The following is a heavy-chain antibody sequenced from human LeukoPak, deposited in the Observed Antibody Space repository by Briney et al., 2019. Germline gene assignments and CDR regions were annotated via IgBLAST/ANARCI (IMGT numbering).Heavy chain of an antibody. CDR1: GGFSSRFY. CDR3: ARIDPLGYFDQ. V-gene: IGHV4-59*13. Sequence: SETLSLTCTVSGGFSSRFYWSWVRQSPGKGLEWIGNIFFSGHSNYNPSLTGRVTISPDTSKSQFSLKVTSVTAADTALYYCARIDPLGYFDQWGQGTLVTVSS. J-gene: IGHJ4*02. CDR2: IFFSGHS.